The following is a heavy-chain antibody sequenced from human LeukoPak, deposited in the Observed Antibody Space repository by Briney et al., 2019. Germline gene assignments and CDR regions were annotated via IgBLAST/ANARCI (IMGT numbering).Heavy chain of an antibody. V-gene: IGHV3-74*01. CDR1: GFTFSSYW. J-gene: IGHJ4*02. CDR3: ARGTAAAAGIDY. D-gene: IGHD6-13*01. Sequence: GGSLRLSCAASGFTFSSYWMHWVRHAPGKALVGVSHIDSDGSGTTYGDSAKGRFTISRDNAKNTLYLQMNSLRAEDTAVYYCARGTAAAAGIDYWGQGTLVTVSS. CDR2: IDSDGSGT.